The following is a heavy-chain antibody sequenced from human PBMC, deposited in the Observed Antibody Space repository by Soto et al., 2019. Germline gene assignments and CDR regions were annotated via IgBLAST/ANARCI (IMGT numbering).Heavy chain of an antibody. V-gene: IGHV3-74*01. J-gene: IGHJ6*02. CDR2: IDVGGNNR. D-gene: IGHD3-3*02. CDR1: GFTFISHW. CDR3: VRGIYQKFGMDV. Sequence: EVQLVASGGGLVQPGGSLRLSCAASGFTFISHWIHWVRQTPGKGLVWVSRIDVGGNNRNYADSVKGRFTISRDNAKTTVYLQMNSLRADDTAVYYCVRGIYQKFGMDVWGQGTTV.